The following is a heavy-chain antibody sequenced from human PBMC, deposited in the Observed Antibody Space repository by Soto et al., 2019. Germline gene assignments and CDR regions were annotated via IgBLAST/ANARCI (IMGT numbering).Heavy chain of an antibody. D-gene: IGHD6-13*01. CDR2: INPNSGGT. CDR1: GYTFTGYY. V-gene: IGHV1-2*04. J-gene: IGHJ5*02. CDR3: ARGHPMSGPTEKQQLVLWFDP. Sequence: ASVKVSCTASGYTFTGYYMHWVRQAPGQGLEWMGWINPNSGGTNYAQKFQGWVTMTRDTSISTAYMELNRLRSDDTAVYYCARGHPMSGPTEKQQLVLWFDPWGQGTLVTVSS.